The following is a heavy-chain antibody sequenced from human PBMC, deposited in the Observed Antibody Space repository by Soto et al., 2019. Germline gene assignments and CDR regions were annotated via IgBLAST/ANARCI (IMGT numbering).Heavy chain of an antibody. D-gene: IGHD3-9*01. J-gene: IGHJ3*02. V-gene: IGHV3-23*01. CDR3: AKASVLRYFDYLQDAFDI. Sequence: PVGSLRLSCAASGFTFSSYAMSWVRQAPGKGLEWVSAISGSGGSTYYADSVKGRFTISRDNSKNTLYLQMNSLRAEDTAVYYCAKASVLRYFDYLQDAFDIWGQGTMVTVSS. CDR1: GFTFSSYA. CDR2: ISGSGGST.